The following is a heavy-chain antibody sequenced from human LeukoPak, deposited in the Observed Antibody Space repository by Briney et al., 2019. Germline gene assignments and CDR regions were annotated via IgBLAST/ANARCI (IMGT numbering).Heavy chain of an antibody. CDR2: INHSGST. D-gene: IGHD6-13*01. CDR3: AWGSSLGY. Sequence: SETLSLTCAVYGGSFSGYYWSWIRQPPGKGLEWIGEINHSGSTNYNPSLKSRVTISVDTSKNQFSLKLSSVTAADTAVYYCAWGSSLGYWGQGTLVTVSS. J-gene: IGHJ4*02. CDR1: GGSFSGYY. V-gene: IGHV4-34*01.